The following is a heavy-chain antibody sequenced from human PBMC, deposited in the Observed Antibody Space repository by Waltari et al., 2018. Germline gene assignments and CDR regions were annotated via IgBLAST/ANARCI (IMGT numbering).Heavy chain of an antibody. V-gene: IGHV3-23*01. Sequence: EVQLLESGGGLVQPGGSLRLSCAASGFSFRSFGMSWVRQAPGKGREGGLAMVALTSTYYADSVKGRFTSSRDNSKNTLFLQMNSLRAEDTAIYYCARVHSLGQYDTSGAESNFDHWGQGALVTVSS. CDR2: MVALTST. D-gene: IGHD3-22*01. CDR1: GFSFRSFG. CDR3: ARVHSLGQYDTSGAESNFDH. J-gene: IGHJ4*02.